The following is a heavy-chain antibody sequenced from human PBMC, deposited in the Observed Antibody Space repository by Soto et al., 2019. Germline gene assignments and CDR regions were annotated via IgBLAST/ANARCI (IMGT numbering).Heavy chain of an antibody. CDR3: ARGPAMASYAFDI. CDR1: GFTFSSYA. CDR2: ISYDGSNK. V-gene: IGHV3-30-3*01. D-gene: IGHD5-18*01. J-gene: IGHJ3*02. Sequence: GGSLRLSCAASGFTFSSYAMHWVRQAPGKGLEWEAVISYDGSNKYYADSVKGRFTISRDNSKNTLYLQMNSLRAEDTAVYYCARGPAMASYAFDIWGQGTMVTVSS.